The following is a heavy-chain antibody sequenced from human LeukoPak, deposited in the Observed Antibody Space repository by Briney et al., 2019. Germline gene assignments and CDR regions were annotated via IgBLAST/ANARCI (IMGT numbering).Heavy chain of an antibody. D-gene: IGHD2-15*01. CDR2: ISSSSSYI. Sequence: TAGGSLRLSCAASGFTFSSYAMIWVRQAPGKGLEWVSSISSSSSYIYYADSLKGRFTISRDSAKNSLFLQMNSLRAEDTAVYYCARTSSLTPTPSFDYWGQGALVTVSS. J-gene: IGHJ4*02. CDR1: GFTFSSYA. V-gene: IGHV3-21*01. CDR3: ARTSSLTPTPSFDY.